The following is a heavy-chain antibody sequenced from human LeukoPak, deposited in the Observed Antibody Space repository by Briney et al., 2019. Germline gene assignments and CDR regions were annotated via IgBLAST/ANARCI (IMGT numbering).Heavy chain of an antibody. D-gene: IGHD6-19*01. J-gene: IGHJ4*02. CDR3: ASAYSSGWATISTDY. CDR1: GFTFSSYA. CDR2: ISGSGGST. V-gene: IGHV3-23*01. Sequence: GGSLRLSCAASGFTFSSYAMSWVRQAPGKGLEWVSAISGSGGSTYYADSVKGRFTISRDNSKNTLYLQMNSLRAEDAAVYYCASAYSSGWATISTDYWGQGTLVTVSS.